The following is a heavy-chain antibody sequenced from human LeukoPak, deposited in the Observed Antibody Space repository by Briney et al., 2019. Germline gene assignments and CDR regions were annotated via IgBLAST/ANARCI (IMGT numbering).Heavy chain of an antibody. CDR1: GFTFSSYG. CDR3: ARGVQVYYYDSSGYYTFDY. J-gene: IGHJ4*02. CDR2: IWYDGSNK. V-gene: IGHV3-33*01. D-gene: IGHD3-22*01. Sequence: GRSLRLSCAASGFTFSSYGMHWVRQAPGKGLEWVAVIWYDGSNKYYADSVKGRFTISRDNSKNTLYLQMNSLRAEDTAVYYCARGVQVYYYDSSGYYTFDYWGQGTLVTVSS.